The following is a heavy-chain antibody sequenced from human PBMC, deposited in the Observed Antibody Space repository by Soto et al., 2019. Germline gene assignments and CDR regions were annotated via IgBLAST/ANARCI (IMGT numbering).Heavy chain of an antibody. Sequence: SETLSLTCAVYGGSFSGYYWSWIRQPPGKGLEWIGEINHSGSTSYNPSLKSRVTISVDTSKNQFSLKLSSVTAADTAVYYCARGYFARPTPPYYDSSGYWGKGRGHYYYYGMDVWGQGTTVTVSS. CDR1: GGSFSGYY. D-gene: IGHD3-22*01. CDR2: INHSGST. V-gene: IGHV4-34*01. CDR3: ARGYFARPTPPYYDSSGYWGKGRGHYYYYGMDV. J-gene: IGHJ6*02.